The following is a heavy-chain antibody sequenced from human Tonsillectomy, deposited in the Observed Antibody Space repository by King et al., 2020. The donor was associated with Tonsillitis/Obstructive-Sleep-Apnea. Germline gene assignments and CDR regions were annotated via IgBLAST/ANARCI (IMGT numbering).Heavy chain of an antibody. V-gene: IGHV3-9*01. CDR1: GFTFDDYA. CDR3: AKDNQYDYYYMDV. J-gene: IGHJ6*03. CDR2: ISWNSGSI. Sequence: VQLVESGGGLVQPGRSLRLSCAASGFTFDDYAMHWVRQAPGKGLEWVSGISWNSGSIGYADSVKGRFTISRDNAKNSLYLQINSLRVEDTALYYCAKDNQYDYYYMDVWGKGTTVTVSS.